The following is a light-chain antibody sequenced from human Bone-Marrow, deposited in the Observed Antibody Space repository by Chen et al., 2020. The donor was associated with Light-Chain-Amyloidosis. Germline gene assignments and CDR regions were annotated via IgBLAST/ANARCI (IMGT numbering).Light chain of an antibody. Sequence: DIQMTQSPSSLSASVGDRVTITCQASQDISNYLNWYQQKPGKVPKLLIYDASNLETGVPSRFSGSGSGTDFTFTISSLQPEDIATYYCQQYDNLLVTFGQGTKVEIK. CDR2: DAS. CDR1: QDISNY. CDR3: QQYDNLLVT. V-gene: IGKV1-33*01. J-gene: IGKJ1*01.